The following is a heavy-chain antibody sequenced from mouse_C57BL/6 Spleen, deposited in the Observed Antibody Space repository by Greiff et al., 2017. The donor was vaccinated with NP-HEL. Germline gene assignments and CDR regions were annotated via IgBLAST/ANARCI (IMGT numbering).Heavy chain of an antibody. V-gene: IGHV3-6*01. CDR2: ISYDGSN. CDR3: ARADSQAWFAY. CDR1: GYSITSGYY. D-gene: IGHD2-4*01. J-gene: IGHJ3*01. Sequence: EVQLKESGPGLVKPSQSLSLTCSVTGYSITSGYYWNWIRQFPGNKLEWMGYISYDGSNNYNPSLKNRISITRDTSKNQFFLKLNSVTTEDTATYYCARADSQAWFAYWGQGTLVTVSA.